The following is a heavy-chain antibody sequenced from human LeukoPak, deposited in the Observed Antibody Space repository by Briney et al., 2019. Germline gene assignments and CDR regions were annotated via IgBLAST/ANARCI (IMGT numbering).Heavy chain of an antibody. D-gene: IGHD6-19*01. CDR2: INPSGGST. V-gene: IGHV1-46*01. CDR3: ARGYSSGWYHRAFFDY. J-gene: IGHJ4*02. CDR1: GYTFTSYY. Sequence: GASVKVSCKASGYTFTSYYMHWVRQAPGQGLEWMGIINPSGGSTSCAQKFQGRVTMTRDTSTSTVYMELSSLRSEDTAVYYCARGYSSGWYHRAFFDYWGQGTLVTVSS.